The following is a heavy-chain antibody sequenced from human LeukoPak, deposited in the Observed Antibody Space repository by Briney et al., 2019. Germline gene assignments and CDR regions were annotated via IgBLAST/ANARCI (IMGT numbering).Heavy chain of an antibody. Sequence: GGSLRLSCAASGFAFSSYAMSWVRQAPGKGLEWVSAISGSGGSTYYADSVKGRFTISRDNSKNTLYLQMNSLRAEDTAVYYCAFPRLYDSSDQADYWGQGTLVTVSS. J-gene: IGHJ4*02. D-gene: IGHD3-22*01. CDR2: ISGSGGST. CDR3: AFPRLYDSSDQADY. V-gene: IGHV3-23*01. CDR1: GFAFSSYA.